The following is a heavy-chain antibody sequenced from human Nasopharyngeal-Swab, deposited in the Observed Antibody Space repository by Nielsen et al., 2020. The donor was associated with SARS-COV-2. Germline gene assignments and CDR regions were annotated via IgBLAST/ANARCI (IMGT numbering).Heavy chain of an antibody. CDR3: ARERGRGGIWNYYYYYMDV. D-gene: IGHD3-10*01. J-gene: IGHJ6*03. CDR2: IYYSGST. Sequence: WIRQPPGKGLEWIGSIYYSGSTYYNPSLKSRVTISVDTSKNQFSLKLSSVTAADTAVYYCARERGRGGIWNYYYYYMDVWGQGTMVTVSS. V-gene: IGHV4-39*07.